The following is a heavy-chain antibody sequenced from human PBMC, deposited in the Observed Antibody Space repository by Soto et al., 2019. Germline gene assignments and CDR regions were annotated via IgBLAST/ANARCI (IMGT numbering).Heavy chain of an antibody. D-gene: IGHD3-10*01. CDR3: ARGWFGPDV. CDR1: GFTLSGRS. J-gene: IGHJ6*04. CDR2: IDNAGTDS. V-gene: IGHV3-74*01. Sequence: EVQLVESGGGLVQPGGSLRLSCAASGFTLSGRSMHWVRQAPGKGLVWVSGIDNAGTDSTYADSVKGRFNSSRDNAKNVLYLQMNSLRVEDTSVYYCARGWFGPDVWGKGTTVTVSS.